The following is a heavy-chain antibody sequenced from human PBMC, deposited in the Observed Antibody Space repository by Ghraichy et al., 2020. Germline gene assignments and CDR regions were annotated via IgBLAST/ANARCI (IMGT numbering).Heavy chain of an antibody. V-gene: IGHV4-34*01. Sequence: SETLSLTCAVYGGSFSGYFWTWIRQPPGKGLEWIGEINHSGSINYNPSLKSRVTISVDTSKNQFSLKLTSVTAADTAVYYCARGQAAIVPAAMFRRRGSGGVDYWGQGALVTVSS. J-gene: IGHJ4*02. CDR2: INHSGSI. CDR1: GGSFSGYF. CDR3: ARGQAAIVPAAMFRRRGSGGVDY. D-gene: IGHD2-2*01.